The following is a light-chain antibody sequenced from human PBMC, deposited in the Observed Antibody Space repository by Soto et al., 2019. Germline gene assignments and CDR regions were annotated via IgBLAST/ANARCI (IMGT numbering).Light chain of an antibody. J-gene: IGKJ2*01. CDR2: DAS. CDR3: QQYNDWPPYT. Sequence: EIVMTHSPATVSVSPWERATLSFMSSQSVSSKLAWYQQKPGQPPRLLIFDASARATGVPDRFSGRGSGTEFILTISRLQSEDFAVYYCQQYNDWPPYTFGQGTKVDIK. CDR1: QSVSSK. V-gene: IGKV3-15*01.